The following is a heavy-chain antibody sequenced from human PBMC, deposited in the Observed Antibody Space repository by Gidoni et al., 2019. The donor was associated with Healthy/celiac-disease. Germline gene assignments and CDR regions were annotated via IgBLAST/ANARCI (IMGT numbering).Heavy chain of an antibody. CDR1: GYTFTGHY. Sequence: VQLVQSGAEVKMPGASVTVSCKASGYTFTGHYIHWVRQAPGHGLAWMGWINPTSGGTNSSQQFQVRVTMTRDTSISTAYMELSRLISDYTAVYYCARDHSWSYYEGPVAYYYGMDVWGQGTTVTVSS. CDR2: INPTSGGT. D-gene: IGHD1-26*01. J-gene: IGHJ6*02. V-gene: IGHV1-2*02. CDR3: ARDHSWSYYEGPVAYYYGMDV.